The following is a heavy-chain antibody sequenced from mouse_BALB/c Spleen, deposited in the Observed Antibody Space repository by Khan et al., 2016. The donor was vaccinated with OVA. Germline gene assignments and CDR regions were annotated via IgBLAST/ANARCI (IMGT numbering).Heavy chain of an antibody. CDR2: IWSGGIT. D-gene: IGHD2-4*01. CDR3: ARIYDYDEGVAY. V-gene: IGHV2-2*02. CDR1: GFSLTSYG. Sequence: QVQLKESGPGLVQPSQSLSITCAVSGFSLTSYGVHWVRQSPGKGLEWLGMIWSGGITDYNAAFISRLTINKDNSKSQVFFKMNSLQTNDTAIYYCARIYDYDEGVAYWGQGTLVTVAA. J-gene: IGHJ3*01.